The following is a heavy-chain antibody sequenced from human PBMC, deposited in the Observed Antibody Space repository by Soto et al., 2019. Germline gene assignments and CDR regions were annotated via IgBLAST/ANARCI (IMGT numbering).Heavy chain of an antibody. V-gene: IGHV1-69*13. CDR3: ARGSYGGNPFDY. D-gene: IGHD4-17*01. CDR1: GYTFTRSG. CDR2: IIPIFGTA. J-gene: IGHJ4*02. Sequence: GASVKVSCKASGYTFTRSGISWVRQAPGQGLEWMGGIIPIFGTANYSQKFQGRVTITADESTSTAYMELSSLRSEDTAVYYCARGSYGGNPFDYWGQGTLVTVSS.